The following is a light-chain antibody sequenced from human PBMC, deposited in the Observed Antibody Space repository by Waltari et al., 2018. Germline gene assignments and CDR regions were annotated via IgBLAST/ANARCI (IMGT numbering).Light chain of an antibody. CDR1: QTVFYISNKKNY. J-gene: IGKJ1*01. CDR2: WAS. Sequence: DIVMTQSPDSLAVSLGERATINCKSSQTVFYISNKKNYVGWSQKKPGQPPRLLIYWASTRQSGVPDRFSGSGSGTDFTLTINGLQAEDVAVYYCHQHFSTPRTFGQGTRVEIK. CDR3: HQHFSTPRT. V-gene: IGKV4-1*01.